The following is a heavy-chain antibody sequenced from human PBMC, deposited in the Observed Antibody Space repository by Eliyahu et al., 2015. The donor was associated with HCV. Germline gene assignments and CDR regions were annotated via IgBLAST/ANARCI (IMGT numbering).Heavy chain of an antibody. J-gene: IGHJ1*01. CDR3: ARGGFDFWSGYYTGYFQH. V-gene: IGHV3-48*03. D-gene: IGHD3-3*01. CDR2: IXSNGNTI. CDR1: GFTFSSXE. Sequence: EVQLVESGGGLVQPGGSLRLSCAAXGFTFSSXEXNWVRQAPGKGLEWVSYIXSNGNTIYYADSVKGRFTISRDNAKNSLYLQMNSLRAEDTAVYYCARGGFDFWSGYYTGYFQHWGQGTLVTVSS.